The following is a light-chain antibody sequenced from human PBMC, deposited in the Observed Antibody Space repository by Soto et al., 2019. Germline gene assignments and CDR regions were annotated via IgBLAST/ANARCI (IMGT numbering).Light chain of an antibody. Sequence: QSVLTQPASVSGSPGQSITISCTGTSSDVGSYDLVSWYQQHPGKAPKLIIYEGSQRPSGVSNRFSGSKSGNTASLTISGLRPEDGADYYCAAWDDSLNGYVFGTGTKVTVL. V-gene: IGLV2-23*01. CDR2: EGS. J-gene: IGLJ1*01. CDR1: SSDVGSYDL. CDR3: AAWDDSLNGYV.